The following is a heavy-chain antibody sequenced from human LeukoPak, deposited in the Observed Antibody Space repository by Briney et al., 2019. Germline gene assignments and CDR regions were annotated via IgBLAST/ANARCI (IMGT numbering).Heavy chain of an antibody. J-gene: IGHJ4*02. V-gene: IGHV1-2*02. CDR1: GYTFTGYY. Sequence: ASVKVSCKASGYTFTGYYMHWVRQAPGQGHEWMGWINPNSGGTNYAQKFQGRVTMTRDTSISTAYMELSRLRSDDTAVYYCARVAGDSSGYYWVFDYWGQGTLVTVSS. CDR3: ARVAGDSSGYYWVFDY. CDR2: INPNSGGT. D-gene: IGHD3-22*01.